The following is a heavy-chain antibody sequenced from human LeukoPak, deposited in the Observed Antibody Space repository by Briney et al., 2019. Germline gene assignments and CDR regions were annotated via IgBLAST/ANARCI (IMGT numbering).Heavy chain of an antibody. J-gene: IGHJ4*02. CDR2: IYTSGST. V-gene: IGHV4-4*07. CDR1: GGSISSYY. D-gene: IGHD6-13*01. CDR3: ARVPRGYSSSWYDY. Sequence: SETLSFTCTVSGGSISSYYWSWIRQPAGKGLEWIGRIYTSGSTNYNPSLKSRVTISVDTSKNQFSLKLSSVTAADTAVYYCARVPRGYSSSWYDYWGQGTLVTVSS.